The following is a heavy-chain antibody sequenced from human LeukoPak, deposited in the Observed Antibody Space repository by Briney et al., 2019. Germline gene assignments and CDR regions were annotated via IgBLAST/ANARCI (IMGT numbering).Heavy chain of an antibody. CDR1: GYTFTGYY. Sequence: LWASVKVSCKASGYTFTGYYIHWVRQAPGQGLEWMGWINPNSGGIDYAQKFQGRVTMTRDTSISTAYMELSRLRSDDTAVYYCAGDYSNYVFWFDLWGQGTLVTVSS. D-gene: IGHD4-11*01. V-gene: IGHV1-2*02. J-gene: IGHJ5*02. CDR2: INPNSGGI. CDR3: AGDYSNYVFWFDL.